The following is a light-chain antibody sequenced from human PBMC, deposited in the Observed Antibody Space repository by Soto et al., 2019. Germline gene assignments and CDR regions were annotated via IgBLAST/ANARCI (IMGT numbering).Light chain of an antibody. CDR1: QSVYSH. CDR3: QQRYNWPLT. J-gene: IGKJ4*01. V-gene: IGKV3-11*01. CDR2: DAS. Sequence: EIMLTQSPPTLSLSPGERVTLSCRASQSVYSHLDWYQQKPGQAPRLRIYDASNRASGITARFSGSGSGTDFTLTISSLEPEDFAVYYCQQRYNWPLTFGGGTKVEIK.